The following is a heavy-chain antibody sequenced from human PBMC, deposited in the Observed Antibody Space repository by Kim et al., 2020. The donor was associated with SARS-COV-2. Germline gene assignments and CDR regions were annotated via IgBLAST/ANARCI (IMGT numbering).Heavy chain of an antibody. CDR3: ARQRDYGYSYDY. J-gene: IGHJ4*02. CDR2: ISSSGSTI. V-gene: IGHV3-11*04. CDR1: GFTFSDYY. Sequence: GGSLRLSCAASGFTFSDYYMSWIRQAPGKGMEWVSYISSSGSTIYYADSVKGRFTISRDNAKNSLYLQMNSLRAEDTAVYYCARQRDYGYSYDYWGQGTLVTVSS. D-gene: IGHD5-18*01.